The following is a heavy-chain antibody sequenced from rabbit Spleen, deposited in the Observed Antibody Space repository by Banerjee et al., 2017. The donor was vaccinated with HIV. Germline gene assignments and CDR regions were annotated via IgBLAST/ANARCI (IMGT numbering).Heavy chain of an antibody. Sequence: QEQLEESGGDLVKPEGSLTLTCTASGFSFSSSYWIYWVRQAPGKGLEWIGCIYAGSSGNTYYATWAKGRFTISKTSSTTVTLQMTSLTAADTATYFCARDTGTSFSSYGMDLWGPGTLVTVS. D-gene: IGHD8-1*01. CDR2: IYAGSSGNT. CDR3: ARDTGTSFSSYGMDL. J-gene: IGHJ6*01. V-gene: IGHV1S45*01. CDR1: GFSFSSSYW.